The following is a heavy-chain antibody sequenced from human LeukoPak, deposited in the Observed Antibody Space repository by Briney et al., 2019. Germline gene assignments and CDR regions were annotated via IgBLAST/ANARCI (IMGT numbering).Heavy chain of an antibody. CDR1: GFTFNTYG. Sequence: ASVKVSCKTSGFTFNTYGIAWVRQAPGQGLEWMGWITPNSGDTIYAQKFQGRVTMTTDTSISTAYMELSSLRSDDTAVYYCARDRVGAINPDYWGQGTLVTVSS. CDR3: ARDRVGAINPDY. CDR2: ITPNSGDT. J-gene: IGHJ4*02. D-gene: IGHD1-26*01. V-gene: IGHV1-2*02.